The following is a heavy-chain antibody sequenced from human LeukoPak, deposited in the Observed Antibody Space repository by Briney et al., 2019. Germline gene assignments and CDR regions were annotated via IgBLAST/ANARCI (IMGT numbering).Heavy chain of an antibody. CDR3: AKTPIFGVVIHYFDY. Sequence: GGSLRLSCSASGFTFSSYAMHWVRQAPGKGLEYVSAISSNGGSTYYADSVKGRFTISRDNSKNTLYLQMNSLRAEDTAVYYCAKTPIFGVVIHYFDYWGQGTLVTVSS. CDR2: ISSNGGST. V-gene: IGHV3-64*04. CDR1: GFTFSSYA. D-gene: IGHD3-3*01. J-gene: IGHJ4*02.